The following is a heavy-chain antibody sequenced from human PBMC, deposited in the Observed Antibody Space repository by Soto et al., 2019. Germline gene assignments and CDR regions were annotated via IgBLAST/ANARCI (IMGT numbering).Heavy chain of an antibody. Sequence: QVQLVQSGAEVKKPGASVKVSCKASGYTFTSYDINWVRQATGQGLELMGWMNPNSGNTGYAQKFQGRVTMTRNTSISTAYMELSSLRSEDTAVYYCARGGYCSSTSCYRYNWFDPWGQGTLVTVSS. D-gene: IGHD2-2*01. J-gene: IGHJ5*02. CDR1: GYTFTSYD. CDR3: ARGGYCSSTSCYRYNWFDP. CDR2: MNPNSGNT. V-gene: IGHV1-8*01.